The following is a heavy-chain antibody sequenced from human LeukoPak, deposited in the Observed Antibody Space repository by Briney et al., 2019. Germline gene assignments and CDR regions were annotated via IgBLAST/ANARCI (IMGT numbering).Heavy chain of an antibody. J-gene: IGHJ4*02. CDR1: GFTFSSYW. V-gene: IGHV3-7*03. CDR2: IKQDGSEK. Sequence: TGGSLRLSCAASGFTFSSYWMSWVRQAPGKGLEWVANIKQDGSEKYYVDSVKGRFTISRDNAKNSLYLQMNSLRAEDTALYYCAKDIGATVRGRGWGGFDYWGQGTLVTVSS. D-gene: IGHD3-10*01. CDR3: AKDIGATVRGRGWGGFDY.